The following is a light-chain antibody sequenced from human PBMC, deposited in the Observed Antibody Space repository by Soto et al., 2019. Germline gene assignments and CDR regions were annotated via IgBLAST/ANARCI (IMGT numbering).Light chain of an antibody. CDR2: EGT. V-gene: IGLV2-14*01. Sequence: QSALTQPASVSGSPGKSITISCTGPSGDIGSYNRGSWYQQHPGKAPKLIIYEGTDRASGVSNRFAGSKSGNTASLTISGLQAEDEAECDCSSYININTSACVLVTGTKLTVL. CDR3: SSYININTSACV. J-gene: IGLJ1*01. CDR1: SGDIGSYNR.